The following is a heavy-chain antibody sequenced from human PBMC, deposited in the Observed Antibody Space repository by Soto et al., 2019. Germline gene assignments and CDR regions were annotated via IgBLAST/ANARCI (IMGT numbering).Heavy chain of an antibody. Sequence: GGSLRLSCAASGFTFSSYGMHWVRQAPGKGLEWVAVISYDGSNKYYADSVKGRFTISRDNSKNTLYLQMNSLRAEDTAVYYCAKVVFGHYGDYLGYMDVWGKGTTVTVSS. D-gene: IGHD4-17*01. CDR3: AKVVFGHYGDYLGYMDV. CDR2: ISYDGSNK. J-gene: IGHJ6*03. V-gene: IGHV3-30*18. CDR1: GFTFSSYG.